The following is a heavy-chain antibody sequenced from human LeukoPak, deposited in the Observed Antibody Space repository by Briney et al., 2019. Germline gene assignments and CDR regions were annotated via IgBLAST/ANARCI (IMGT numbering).Heavy chain of an antibody. D-gene: IGHD4-11*01. CDR3: ARDYSNSLLDY. V-gene: IGHV3-30*04. CDR1: GFTFSSYA. J-gene: IGHJ4*02. CDR2: ISYDGSNK. Sequence: GGSLRLSCAASGFTFSSYAMHWVRQAPGKGLEWVAVISYDGSNKYYADSVKGRFTISRDNSKNTLYLQMNSLRAEDTAVYYCARDYSNSLLDYWGQGTLVTVSS.